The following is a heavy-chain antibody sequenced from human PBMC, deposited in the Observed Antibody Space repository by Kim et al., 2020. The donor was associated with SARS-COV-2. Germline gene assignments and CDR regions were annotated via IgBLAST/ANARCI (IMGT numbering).Heavy chain of an antibody. Sequence: GGSLRLSCTASGFTFGDYAMSWVRQAPGKGLEWVGFIRSKAYGGTTEYAASVKGRFTISRDDSKSIAYLQMNSLKTEDTAVYYCTTAKYYDFWSGYYGVGLNYYYYMDVWGKGTTVTVSS. D-gene: IGHD3-3*01. CDR1: GFTFGDYA. CDR2: IRSKAYGGTT. V-gene: IGHV3-49*04. CDR3: TTAKYYDFWSGYYGVGLNYYYYMDV. J-gene: IGHJ6*03.